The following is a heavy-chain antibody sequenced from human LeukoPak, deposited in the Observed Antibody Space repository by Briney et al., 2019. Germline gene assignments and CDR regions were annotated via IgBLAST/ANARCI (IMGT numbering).Heavy chain of an antibody. Sequence: LAGGSLRLSCAASGFTFINCAMSWVRQAPGKGLEWVSSASSSGATTYYADSVKGRFTISRDNSKNTLYLQMNSLRADDTAVYYCAKVLVDSSGWYYYFDSWGQGTLVTVSS. CDR3: AKVLVDSSGWYYYFDS. V-gene: IGHV3-23*01. CDR1: GFTFINCA. CDR2: ASSSGATT. D-gene: IGHD6-19*01. J-gene: IGHJ4*02.